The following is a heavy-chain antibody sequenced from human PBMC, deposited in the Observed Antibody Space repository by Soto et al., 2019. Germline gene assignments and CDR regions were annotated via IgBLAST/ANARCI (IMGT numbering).Heavy chain of an antibody. CDR3: ARLIGYCSSTSCQPFDY. D-gene: IGHD2-2*01. V-gene: IGHV1-18*01. CDR2: ISAYNGNT. CDR1: GYTFTSYG. Sequence: GASVKVSCKASGYTFTSYGISWVRQAPGQGLEWMGWISAYNGNTNYAQKFQGRVTITADESTSTAYMELSSLRSEDTAVYYCARLIGYCSSTSCQPFDYWGQGTLVTVSS. J-gene: IGHJ4*02.